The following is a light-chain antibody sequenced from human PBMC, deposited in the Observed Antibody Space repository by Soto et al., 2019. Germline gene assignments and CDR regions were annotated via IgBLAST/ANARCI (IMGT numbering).Light chain of an antibody. CDR3: QQYYTPPPT. CDR1: QSVLYYSNNKNF. V-gene: IGKV4-1*01. CDR2: WAS. Sequence: DIVMTQSPDXXXVSLGERATINCRSSQSVLYYSNNKNFLAWYQQKPGQPPKLLIYWASTRESGVPERFSGSGSGTDFTLTISSLQAEDVAVYYCQQYYTPPPTFGQGTKLEIK. J-gene: IGKJ2*01.